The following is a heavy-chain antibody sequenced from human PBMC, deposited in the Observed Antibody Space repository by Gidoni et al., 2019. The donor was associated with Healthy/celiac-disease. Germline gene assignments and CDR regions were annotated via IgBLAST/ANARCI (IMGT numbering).Heavy chain of an antibody. D-gene: IGHD3-22*01. Sequence: VQLVQSGAQVKKPGGWVKVSCKASGVTFSSYAISWVRKAPGEGREWMGGIIPIFGTANYAQKFQGRVTITADVSTSTAYMELSSLRYEEKAVYYCARGSSGYHGYFVSWGQGTLVTVSS. V-gene: IGHV1-69*01. J-gene: IGHJ4*02. CDR3: ARGSSGYHGYFVS. CDR2: IIPIFGTA. CDR1: GVTFSSYA.